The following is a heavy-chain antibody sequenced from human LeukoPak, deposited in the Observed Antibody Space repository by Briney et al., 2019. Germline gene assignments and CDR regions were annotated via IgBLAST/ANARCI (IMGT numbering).Heavy chain of an antibody. J-gene: IGHJ4*02. CDR2: ISAYDSNT. D-gene: IGHD5-18*01. CDR1: GYTFTNYG. Sequence: GASVKVSCKASGYTFTNYGISWVRQAPGQGLEWMGWISAYDSNTNYAQKLQGRVTMTTDTSTTTAYMELRSLRSDDSAVYYCARGSSYGFSMGYWGQGTLVTVSS. V-gene: IGHV1-18*01. CDR3: ARGSSYGFSMGY.